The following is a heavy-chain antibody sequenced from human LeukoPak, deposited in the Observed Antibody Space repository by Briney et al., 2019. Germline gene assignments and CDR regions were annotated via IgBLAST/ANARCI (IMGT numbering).Heavy chain of an antibody. V-gene: IGHV4-34*01. CDR3: AGKTYYYDSSGQGLDY. CDR2: INHSGST. CDR1: GGSFSGYY. J-gene: IGHJ4*02. D-gene: IGHD3-22*01. Sequence: SETLSLTCAVYGGSFSGYYWSWIRQPPGKGLEWIGEINHSGSTNYNPSLKSRVTISVDTSKNQFSLKLSSVTAADTAVYYCAGKTYYYDSSGQGLDYWGQGTLVTVSS.